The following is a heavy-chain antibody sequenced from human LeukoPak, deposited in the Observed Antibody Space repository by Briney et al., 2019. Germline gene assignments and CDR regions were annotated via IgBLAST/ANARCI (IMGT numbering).Heavy chain of an antibody. Sequence: SETLSLTCAVYGGSFSGYYWSWIRQPPGKGLEWIGEINHSGSTNYNPSLKSRVTISVDTSKNQFSLKLSSVTAADTAEYYCARGYPERRYFDYWGQGTLVTVSS. CDR3: ARGYPERRYFDY. J-gene: IGHJ4*02. V-gene: IGHV4-34*01. CDR1: GGSFSGYY. CDR2: INHSGST. D-gene: IGHD1-14*01.